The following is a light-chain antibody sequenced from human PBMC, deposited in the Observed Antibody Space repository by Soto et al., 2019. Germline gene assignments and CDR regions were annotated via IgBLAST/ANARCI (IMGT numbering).Light chain of an antibody. CDR2: EVS. CDR1: SSDVGGYNY. CDR3: SSYTSSRAYV. V-gene: IGLV2-14*01. J-gene: IGLJ1*01. Sequence: QSALTQPASVSGSPGQSITISCTGTSSDVGGYNYVSWYQQQSGKAPKLMIHEVSNRPSGVSSRFSGSKSGNTASLTISGLQAEDEADYYCSSYTSSRAYVFGIGTKVT.